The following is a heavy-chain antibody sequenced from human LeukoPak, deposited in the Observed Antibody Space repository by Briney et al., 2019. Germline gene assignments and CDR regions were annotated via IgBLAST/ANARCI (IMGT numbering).Heavy chain of an antibody. Sequence: GRSLRLSCAASGFTFNNYAMYWVRQAPGKGLEWVALISYDGGDKYYAESMKGRITISRDNAENTLYLQMNNLRPDDTAFYFCVKEGVEYSYSYGDYWGQGTLVTVSS. CDR1: GFTFNNYA. J-gene: IGHJ4*02. V-gene: IGHV3-30*18. CDR3: VKEGVEYSYSYGDY. D-gene: IGHD3-16*01. CDR2: ISYDGGDK.